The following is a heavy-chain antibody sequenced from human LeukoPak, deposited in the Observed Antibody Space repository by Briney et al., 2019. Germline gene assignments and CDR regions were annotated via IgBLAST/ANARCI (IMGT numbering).Heavy chain of an antibody. CDR1: GFTFSTYS. Sequence: GGSLRLSCAAAGFTFSTYSMNWVRQAPGKGLEWVSYISSGSSSIYYADSVKGRFTISRDNAKYSLYLQMNSLRAADTAVYYCARDPAGAGIYYDCWGQGTLVTVSS. CDR3: ARDPAGAGIYYDC. D-gene: IGHD6-19*01. CDR2: ISSGSSSI. V-gene: IGHV3-48*01. J-gene: IGHJ4*02.